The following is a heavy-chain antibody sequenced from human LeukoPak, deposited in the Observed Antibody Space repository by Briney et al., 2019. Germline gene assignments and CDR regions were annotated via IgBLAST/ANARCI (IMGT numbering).Heavy chain of an antibody. CDR1: RFTFSSYG. D-gene: IGHD4-17*01. J-gene: IGHJ4*02. CDR3: ARDSTVTGASDY. V-gene: IGHV3-33*01. Sequence: GGPLRLSCAASRFTFSSYGMHWVRQAPGKGLEWVAVIWYDGSNKYYADSVKGRFTISRDNSKNTLYLQMNSLRAEDTAVYYCARDSTVTGASDYWGQGTLVTVSS. CDR2: IWYDGSNK.